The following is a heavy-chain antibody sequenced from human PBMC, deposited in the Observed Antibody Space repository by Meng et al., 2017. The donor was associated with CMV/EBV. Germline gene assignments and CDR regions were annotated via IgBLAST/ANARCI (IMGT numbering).Heavy chain of an antibody. V-gene: IGHV4-38-2*02. D-gene: IGHD2-2*01. CDR3: VRHIIVVPARGYGVDV. CDR2: IYDTGAT. J-gene: IGHJ6*02. CDR1: GYSISTGYF. Sequence: SETLSLTCTVSGYSISTGYFGGWIRQSPGKGLEWIGIYDTGATYYNPSLKSRVAISVDTSERQFSLKLSAVTAADTAIYYCVRHIIVVPARGYGVDVWGQGTTVTVSS.